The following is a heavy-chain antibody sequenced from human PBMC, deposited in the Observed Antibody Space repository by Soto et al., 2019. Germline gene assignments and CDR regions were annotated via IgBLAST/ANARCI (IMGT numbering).Heavy chain of an antibody. D-gene: IGHD2-15*01. CDR2: ISPLTGDT. CDR1: GYTFTNYG. V-gene: IGHV1-18*04. CDR3: ARSCSGGSCHSAY. Sequence: ASVKVSCKASGYTFTNYGINWVRQAPGQGLEWMGWISPLTGDTHYTQSLQGRITMTTDTSTSTAYMELRSLRSADTAVYYCARSCSGGSCHSAYWGQGTLVTVSS. J-gene: IGHJ4*02.